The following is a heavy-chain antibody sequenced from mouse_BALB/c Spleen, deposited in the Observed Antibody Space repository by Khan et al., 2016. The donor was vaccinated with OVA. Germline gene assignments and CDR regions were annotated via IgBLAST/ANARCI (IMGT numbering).Heavy chain of an antibody. J-gene: IGHJ2*01. CDR3: TQNYGRDFDY. V-gene: IGHV3-2*02. CDR1: GYSITSDYA. D-gene: IGHD1-1*02. CDR2: ISYGGNT. Sequence: EGKFKEWGPGLVKPSQSLSLTCTVTGYSITSDYAWNWIRQFPGNKLERMGYISYGGNTKYNPILKSRISITRHTPENHFFLQLNSVTIEDQATFYCTQNYGRDFDYWGQGTTLTGSS.